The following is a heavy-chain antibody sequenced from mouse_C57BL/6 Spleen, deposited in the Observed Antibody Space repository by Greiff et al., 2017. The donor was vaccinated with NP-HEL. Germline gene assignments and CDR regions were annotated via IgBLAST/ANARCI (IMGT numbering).Heavy chain of an antibody. CDR2: INPSSGYT. V-gene: IGHV1-7*01. Sequence: VQGVESGAELAKPGASVKLSCKASGYTFTSYWMHWVKQRPGQGLEWIGYINPSSGYTKYNQKFTDKATLTADKSSSTAYMQLSSLTYEDSAVYYCARAAYYYGRDFDYWGQGTTLAVSS. J-gene: IGHJ2*01. D-gene: IGHD1-1*01. CDR1: GYTFTSYW. CDR3: ARAAYYYGRDFDY.